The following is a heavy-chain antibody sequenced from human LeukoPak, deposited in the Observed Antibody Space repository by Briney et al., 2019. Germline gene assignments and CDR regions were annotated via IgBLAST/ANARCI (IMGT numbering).Heavy chain of an antibody. Sequence: AASVKVSCKASGGTFSSYAISWVRQAPGQGLEWMERIIPIFGIANYAQKFQGRVTITADKSTSTAYMELSSLRSEDTAVYYCARVRSIVVVPAASEVGFDYWGQGTLVTVSS. J-gene: IGHJ4*02. V-gene: IGHV1-69*04. CDR1: GGTFSSYA. D-gene: IGHD2-2*01. CDR2: IIPIFGIA. CDR3: ARVRSIVVVPAASEVGFDY.